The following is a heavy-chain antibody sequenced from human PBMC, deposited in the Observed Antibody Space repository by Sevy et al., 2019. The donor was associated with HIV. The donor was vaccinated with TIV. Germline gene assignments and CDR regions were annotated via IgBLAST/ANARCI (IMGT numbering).Heavy chain of an antibody. Sequence: GGSLRLSCAASGFTFSDYYMSWIRQAPGKGLEWLSYISGSDSTIYYADSVKGRFTISRDNSKNSLYLQMNSLRAEDTDVYYCARDHVTAGDLGDYYYYAMDVWGQGTTVTVSS. V-gene: IGHV3-11*01. CDR2: ISGSDSTI. D-gene: IGHD4-17*01. CDR3: ARDHVTAGDLGDYYYYAMDV. CDR1: GFTFSDYY. J-gene: IGHJ6*02.